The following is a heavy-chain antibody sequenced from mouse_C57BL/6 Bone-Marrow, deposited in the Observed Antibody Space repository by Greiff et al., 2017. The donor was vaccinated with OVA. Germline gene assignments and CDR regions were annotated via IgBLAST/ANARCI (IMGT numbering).Heavy chain of an antibody. V-gene: IGHV1-50*01. CDR2: IDPSDSYT. CDR1: GYTFTSYW. Sequence: QVQLQQSGAELVKPGASVKLSCKASGYTFTSYWMQWVKQRPGQGLEWIGEIDPSDSYTNYNQKFKGKATLTVDTSSSTAYMQLSSLTSEDSAVYYCARDGYDYGYWGQGTTLTVSS. CDR3: ARDGYDYGY. J-gene: IGHJ2*01. D-gene: IGHD2-4*01.